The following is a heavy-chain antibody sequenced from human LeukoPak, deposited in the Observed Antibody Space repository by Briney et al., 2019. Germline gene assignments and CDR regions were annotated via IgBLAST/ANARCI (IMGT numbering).Heavy chain of an antibody. J-gene: IGHJ6*04. CDR1: GGSISSYY. V-gene: IGHV4-59*01. CDR3: ARSRTMRYDILTGHYGMDV. Sequence: PPETRSLTCTVSGGSISSYYWGWIRQPPGKGLEWVGSIFYMGSTTYNPTLKSRVTISVDTSKTPLPLKLSAVTAADTAVYYCARSRTMRYDILTGHYGMDVWGKGTTVTVSS. CDR2: IFYMGST. D-gene: IGHD3-9*01.